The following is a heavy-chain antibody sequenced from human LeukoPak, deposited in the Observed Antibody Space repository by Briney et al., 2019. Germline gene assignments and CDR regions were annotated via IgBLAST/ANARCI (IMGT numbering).Heavy chain of an antibody. D-gene: IGHD3-10*01. V-gene: IGHV1-18*01. CDR1: GYTFNSYG. Sequence: ASVKVSFKASGYTFNSYGISWVRQAPGQGLEWMGWISAYNGNTNYAQKLQGRVTMTTDTSTSTAYMELRSLRSDDTAVYYCARDPGPYGSGSYGNYYYYYMDVWGKGTTVTIFS. CDR2: ISAYNGNT. CDR3: ARDPGPYGSGSYGNYYYYYMDV. J-gene: IGHJ6*03.